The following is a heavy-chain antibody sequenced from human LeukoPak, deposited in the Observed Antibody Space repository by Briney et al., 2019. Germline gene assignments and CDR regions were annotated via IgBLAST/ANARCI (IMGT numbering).Heavy chain of an antibody. J-gene: IGHJ3*02. CDR2: IYYSGST. V-gene: IGHV4-59*01. CDR3: ARYRTVVDAFDI. D-gene: IGHD2-15*01. Sequence: SETLSLTCTVSGGSISSYYWSWLQQPPGKGLEWIGYIYYSGSTNYNPSLKSRVTISVDTSKNQFSLKLSSVTAADTAVYYCARYRTVVDAFDIWGQGTMVTVSS. CDR1: GGSISSYY.